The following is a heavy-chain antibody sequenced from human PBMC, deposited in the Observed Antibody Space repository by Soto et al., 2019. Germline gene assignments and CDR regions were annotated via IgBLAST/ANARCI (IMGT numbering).Heavy chain of an antibody. CDR1: GFTFSSYA. V-gene: IGHV3-23*01. Sequence: GGSLRLSCAASGFTFSSYAMSWVRQAPGKGLEWVSAISGSGGSTYYADSVKGRFTISRDNSKNTLYLQMNSLRAEDTAVYYCAKAPYSSGWLDYFDYWGQGTLVNVSS. CDR2: ISGSGGST. CDR3: AKAPYSSGWLDYFDY. J-gene: IGHJ4*02. D-gene: IGHD6-19*01.